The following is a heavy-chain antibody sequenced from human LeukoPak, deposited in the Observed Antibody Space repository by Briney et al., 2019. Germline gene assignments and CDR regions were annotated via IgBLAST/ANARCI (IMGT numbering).Heavy chain of an antibody. D-gene: IGHD4-17*01. CDR3: ARGSPDYGDSFSFDY. Sequence: SETLSLTCTVSGGSISSGDYYWSWIRQPPGKGLEGIGYIYYSGSTYYNPSLKSRVTISVDTSKNQFSLKLSSVTAADTAVYYCARGSPDYGDSFSFDYWGQGTLVTVSS. CDR1: GGSISSGDYY. J-gene: IGHJ4*02. V-gene: IGHV4-30-4*01. CDR2: IYYSGST.